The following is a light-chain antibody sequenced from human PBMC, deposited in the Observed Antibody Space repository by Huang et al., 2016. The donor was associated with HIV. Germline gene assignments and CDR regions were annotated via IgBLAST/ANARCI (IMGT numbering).Light chain of an antibody. CDR1: QSVGSSY. Sequence: EIVLTQSPGTLSLSPGERATLSCRASQSVGSSYLAWYQQKPGQAPRRLFYGASSRATGIPDRFSGSGSGTDFTLTISRLEPEDFAVYYCQQYDSSPWTFGQGTKVEIK. CDR2: GAS. V-gene: IGKV3-20*01. CDR3: QQYDSSPWT. J-gene: IGKJ1*01.